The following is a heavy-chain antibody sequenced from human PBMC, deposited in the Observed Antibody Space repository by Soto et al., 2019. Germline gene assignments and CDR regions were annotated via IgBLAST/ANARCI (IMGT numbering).Heavy chain of an antibody. V-gene: IGHV3-23*01. CDR1: GFTFSNYA. J-gene: IGHJ5*02. CDR3: AKANPDVLRYFDWLPTSNWFDP. CDR2: FTRSGNT. Sequence: GGSLRLSCAASGFTFSNYAMSWVRQAPGKGLEWVSTFTRSGNTYYADSVKGRLTISRDNSKNTLYLQMNSLRAEDTAVYYCAKANPDVLRYFDWLPTSNWFDPWGQGTLVTVSS. D-gene: IGHD3-9*01.